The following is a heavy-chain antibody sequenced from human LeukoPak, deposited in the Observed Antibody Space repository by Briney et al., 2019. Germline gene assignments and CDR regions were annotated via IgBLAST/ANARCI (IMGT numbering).Heavy chain of an antibody. CDR2: INPSGGST. CDR1: GYTFTSYY. D-gene: IGHD6-19*01. CDR3: ARALRGAVAGNTADY. Sequence: ASVKVYCKASGYTFTSYYMHWVRQAPGQGLEWMGIINPSGGSTSYAQKFQGRVTMTRDTSTSTVYMELSSLRSEDTAVYYCARALRGAVAGNTADYWGQGTLVTVSS. V-gene: IGHV1-46*01. J-gene: IGHJ4*02.